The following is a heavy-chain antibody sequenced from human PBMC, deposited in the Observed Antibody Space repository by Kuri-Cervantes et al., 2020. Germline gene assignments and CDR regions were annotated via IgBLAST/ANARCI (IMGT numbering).Heavy chain of an antibody. CDR2: IYYSGST. V-gene: IGHV4-61*08. Sequence: SETLSLTCTVSGDSVSGDGYYWTWIRQPPGKGLEWIGYIYYSGSTNYNPSLKSRVTISVDTSRNQFSLKLSSVTAADTAVYYCARVPYDSSGYGGYYYYYYYMDVWGNGTTVTVSS. CDR1: GDSVSGDGYY. D-gene: IGHD3-22*01. CDR3: ARVPYDSSGYGGYYYYYYYMDV. J-gene: IGHJ6*03.